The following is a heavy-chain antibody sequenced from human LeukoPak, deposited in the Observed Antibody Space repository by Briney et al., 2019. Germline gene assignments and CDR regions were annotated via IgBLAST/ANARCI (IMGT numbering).Heavy chain of an antibody. CDR3: ARDRRDGYNWYAFDI. V-gene: IGHV4-59*01. J-gene: IGHJ3*02. CDR2: IYYSGST. D-gene: IGHD5-24*01. CDR1: GGSFSGYY. Sequence: SETLSLTCAVYGGSFSGYYWSWIRQPPGKGLEWIGYIYYSGSTNYNPSLKSRVTISVGTSKNQFSLKLSSVTAADTAVYYCARDRRDGYNWYAFDIWGQGTMVTVSS.